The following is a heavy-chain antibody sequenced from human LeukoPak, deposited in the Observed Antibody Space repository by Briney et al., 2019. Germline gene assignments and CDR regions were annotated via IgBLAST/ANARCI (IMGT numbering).Heavy chain of an antibody. D-gene: IGHD3-10*01. V-gene: IGHV4-59*01. CDR2: IYYSGST. J-gene: IGHJ5*02. Sequence: PSETLSLTCTVSGGSLSSYYWSLIPQPPGKGLEWIAYIYYSGSTNYNPSLKSRVTISIDTSKNQFSLKLRSVTAADTAVYYCARDRHGSGSAHTFDPWGQGTLVTVSS. CDR3: ARDRHGSGSAHTFDP. CDR1: GGSLSSYY.